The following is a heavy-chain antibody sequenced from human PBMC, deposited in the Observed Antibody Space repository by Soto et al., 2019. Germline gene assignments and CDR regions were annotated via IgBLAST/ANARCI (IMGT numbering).Heavy chain of an antibody. CDR2: IWYDGSKI. CDR1: GFTFSTQG. D-gene: IGHD3-10*01. V-gene: IGHV3-33*01. J-gene: IGHJ4*02. CDR3: ARDLRKGNYFDL. Sequence: QVHLVESGGGVVQPGRSLRLSCAASGFTFSTQGMHWVRQVPGKGLEWVAVIWYDGSKIYYADSVKGRFVISRDNSKNTLDLQMTSLRAEDTAMYYCARDLRKGNYFDLWGQGTLVTVSS.